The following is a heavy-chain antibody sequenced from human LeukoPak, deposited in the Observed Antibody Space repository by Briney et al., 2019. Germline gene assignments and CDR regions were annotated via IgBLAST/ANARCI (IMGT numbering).Heavy chain of an antibody. V-gene: IGHV3-23*01. Sequence: GGSLRPSCAASGFTFRNYAMAWVRQAPGKGLECVSAISGSGDSVRHADSVKGRFTISRDNSKNTLYLQMDNLRAEDTALYYCARDFWATNYYYGMDVWGQGTTVTVS. CDR2: ISGSGDSV. J-gene: IGHJ6*02. CDR1: GFTFRNYA. CDR3: ARDFWATNYYYGMDV. D-gene: IGHD3-3*01.